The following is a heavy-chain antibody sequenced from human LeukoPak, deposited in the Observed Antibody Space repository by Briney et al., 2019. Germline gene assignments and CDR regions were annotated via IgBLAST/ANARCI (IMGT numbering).Heavy chain of an antibody. D-gene: IGHD1-26*01. Sequence: SVKVSCKASGGTFSSYAISWVRQAPGQGLEWMGRIIPILGIANYAQKFQGRVTITADKPTSTAYMELSSLRSEDTAVYYCARGRVGATSAFDIWGQGTMVTVSS. CDR2: IIPILGIA. CDR3: ARGRVGATSAFDI. J-gene: IGHJ3*02. CDR1: GGTFSSYA. V-gene: IGHV1-69*04.